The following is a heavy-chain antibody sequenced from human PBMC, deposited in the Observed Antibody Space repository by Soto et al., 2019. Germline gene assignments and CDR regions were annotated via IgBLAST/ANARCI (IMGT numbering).Heavy chain of an antibody. V-gene: IGHV4-31*03. CDR2: IYYSGST. D-gene: IGHD2-21*02. Sequence: PSDTLSLTCTVSGGSISRGGYYWSWIRQHPGKGLEWIGYIYYSGSTYYNPSLKSRVTISVDTSKNQFSLKLSSVTAAATAVYSCARESYCGGDCYHYCGMDVCGQVTTVNVAS. CDR3: ARESYCGGDCYHYCGMDV. J-gene: IGHJ6*02. CDR1: GGSISRGGYY.